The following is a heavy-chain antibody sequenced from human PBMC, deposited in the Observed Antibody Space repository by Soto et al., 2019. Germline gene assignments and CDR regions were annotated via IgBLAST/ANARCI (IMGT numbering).Heavy chain of an antibody. CDR2: INHSGST. Sequence: QVQLQQWGAGLLKPSETLSLTCAVYGGSFSGYYWSWIRQPPGKGLGWIGEINHSGSTNYNPSLKSRVTISVDTSKNQFSLKLSSVTAADTAVYYCARDRLWFGELYAFDIWGQGTMVTVSS. D-gene: IGHD3-10*01. CDR1: GGSFSGYY. J-gene: IGHJ3*02. CDR3: ARDRLWFGELYAFDI. V-gene: IGHV4-34*01.